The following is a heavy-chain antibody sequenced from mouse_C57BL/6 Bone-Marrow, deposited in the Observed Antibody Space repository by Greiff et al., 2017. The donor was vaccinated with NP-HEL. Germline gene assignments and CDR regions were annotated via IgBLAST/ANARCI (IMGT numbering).Heavy chain of an antibody. Sequence: EVQGVESGGGLVQPKGSLKLSCAASGFTFNTYAMHWVRQAPGKGLEWVARIRSKSSNYATYYADSVKDRFTISRDDSQSMLYLQMNNLKTEDTAMYYCVRDVWPHWYFDVWGTGTTVTVSS. CDR2: IRSKSSNYAT. CDR3: VRDVWPHWYFDV. J-gene: IGHJ1*03. CDR1: GFTFNTYA. V-gene: IGHV10-3*01. D-gene: IGHD2-10*02.